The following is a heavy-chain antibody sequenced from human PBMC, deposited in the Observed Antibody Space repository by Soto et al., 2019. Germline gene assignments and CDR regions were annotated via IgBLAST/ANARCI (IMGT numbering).Heavy chain of an antibody. J-gene: IGHJ4*02. Sequence: VQLVESGGGLVKPGGSLRLSCAASGFTFSDYYMAWIRQAPGKGLEWISYISGRGDTIYYSASVKGRFTLSRDNTKYSLNLQMTSLSPDDTAVYYCARDKSTGWFENWGQGTLVTVSS. CDR1: GFTFSDYY. CDR2: ISGRGDTI. V-gene: IGHV3-11*01. CDR3: ARDKSTGWFEN. D-gene: IGHD2-8*02.